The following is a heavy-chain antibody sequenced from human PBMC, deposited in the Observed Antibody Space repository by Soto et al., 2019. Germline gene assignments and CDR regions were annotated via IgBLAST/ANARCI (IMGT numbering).Heavy chain of an antibody. CDR1: GFNLRNYE. J-gene: IGHJ4*02. CDR3: ATEELCGADCYFFKH. V-gene: IGHV3-48*03. Sequence: EVQLLETGGGSVQVGGSLRLSCAVSGFNLRNYEMNWVRQVPGKGLEWISKISGSNNNIYYADSVQGRFTISRDNANNVLFLQMNSLRAEDTATYHCATEELCGADCYFFKHWGQGTLVTVSS. D-gene: IGHD2-21*02. CDR2: ISGSNNNI.